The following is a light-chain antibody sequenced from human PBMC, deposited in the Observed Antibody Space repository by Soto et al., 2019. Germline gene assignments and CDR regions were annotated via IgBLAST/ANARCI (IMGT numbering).Light chain of an antibody. V-gene: IGKV3-20*01. CDR2: DAS. Sequence: EVVMRQSPATLSVSPGEGATLSCRASQGIGDTLAWYQHKPGQTPRLLIYDASRRATGIPDRFSGSGSGTDFTLTFSRLEPEDFAVYYCQQFSRYPLTLGGGSEVDMK. CDR1: QGIGDT. CDR3: QQFSRYPLT. J-gene: IGKJ4*01.